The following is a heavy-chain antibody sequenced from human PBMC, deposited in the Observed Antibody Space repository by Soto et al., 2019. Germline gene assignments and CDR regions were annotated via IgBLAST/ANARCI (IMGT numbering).Heavy chain of an antibody. Sequence: SETLSLTCAVYGGSFSGYYWSWIRQPPGKGLEWIGEINHSGSTNYNPSLKSRVTISVDTSKNQFSLKLSSLRSEDTAVYYCAADQVFWSGYPKESYYYYGMDVWGQGTTVTVSS. J-gene: IGHJ6*02. CDR3: AADQVFWSGYPKESYYYYGMDV. CDR1: GGSFSGYY. CDR2: INHSGST. D-gene: IGHD3-3*01. V-gene: IGHV4-34*01.